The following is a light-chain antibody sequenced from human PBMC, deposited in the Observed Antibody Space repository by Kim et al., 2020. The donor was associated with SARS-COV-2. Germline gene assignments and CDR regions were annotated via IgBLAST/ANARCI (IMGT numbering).Light chain of an antibody. CDR2: DAS. CDR3: QQYDNLFT. Sequence: SAAVGDRVTITGQASQDISNYLNWYQQKPGKAPKLLIYDASNLETGVPSRFSGSGSGTDFTFTISSLQPEDIATYYCQQYDNLFTFGPGTNVDIK. CDR1: QDISNY. V-gene: IGKV1-33*01. J-gene: IGKJ3*01.